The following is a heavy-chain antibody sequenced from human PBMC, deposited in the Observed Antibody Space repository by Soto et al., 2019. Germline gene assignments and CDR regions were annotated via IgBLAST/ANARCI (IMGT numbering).Heavy chain of an antibody. J-gene: IGHJ4*02. CDR2: IWYDGSNK. D-gene: IGHD2-15*01. CDR1: GFTFSSYG. Sequence: QVQLVESGGGVVQPGRSLRLSCAASGFTFSSYGMHWVRQAPGKGLEWVAVIWYDGSNKYYADSVKGRFTISRDKSKNTLYLQMNSLRAEDTAVYYCARDSWGYCSGGSCYSLGYWGQGTLVTVSS. V-gene: IGHV3-33*01. CDR3: ARDSWGYCSGGSCYSLGY.